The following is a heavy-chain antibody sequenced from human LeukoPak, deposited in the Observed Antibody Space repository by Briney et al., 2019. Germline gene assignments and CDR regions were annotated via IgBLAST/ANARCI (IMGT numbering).Heavy chain of an antibody. J-gene: IGHJ3*02. CDR3: ATSYDSSNAAFDI. CDR1: GYTVTELS. Sequence: ASVKVSCKVSGYTVTELSMHWVRQAPGKGLEWMGGFDPEDGETIYAQKFQGRVTMTEDTSTDTAYMELSSLRSEDTAVYYCATSYDSSNAAFDIWGQGTMVTVSS. CDR2: FDPEDGET. D-gene: IGHD3-22*01. V-gene: IGHV1-24*01.